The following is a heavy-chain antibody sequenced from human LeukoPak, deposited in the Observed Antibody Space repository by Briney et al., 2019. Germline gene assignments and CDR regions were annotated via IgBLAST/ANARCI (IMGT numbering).Heavy chain of an antibody. CDR2: ISAYNDYT. D-gene: IGHD3-16*02. CDR3: ARNRKGMITFGGVIVTQTY. J-gene: IGHJ4*02. Sequence: ASVKVSCKASGYTFTNYGISWVRQAPGQGLEWMGWISAYNDYTNYAQNLQGRVTMTTDTSTSTAYMELRTLRSDDTAVYYCARNRKGMITFGGVIVTQTYWGQGTLVTASS. V-gene: IGHV1-18*01. CDR1: GYTFTNYG.